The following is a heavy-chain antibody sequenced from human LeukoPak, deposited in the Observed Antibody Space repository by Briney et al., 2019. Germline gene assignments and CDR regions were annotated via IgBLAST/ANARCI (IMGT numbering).Heavy chain of an antibody. CDR1: GFSFSTYW. Sequence: GGSLRLSCVAYGFSFSTYWMSWVRQAPGKGLEWVGNIKEDGSEEYYVDSLKGRFTISRDNVRNSLYLQINSLRVEDTAVYYCGRDSFETDIDYWGQGTLVTVSS. CDR3: GRDSFETDIDY. J-gene: IGHJ4*02. D-gene: IGHD1-14*01. V-gene: IGHV3-7*01. CDR2: IKEDGSEE.